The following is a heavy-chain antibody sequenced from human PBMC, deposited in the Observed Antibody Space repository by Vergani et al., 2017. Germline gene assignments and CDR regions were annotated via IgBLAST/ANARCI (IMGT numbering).Heavy chain of an antibody. CDR3: TKELGLLDFWSGYYRGDY. V-gene: IGHV3-15*01. Sequence: EVQLVESGGGLVKPGGSLRLSCAASGFTFSNAWMSWVRQAPGKGLEWVDRIKSKTDGGTTDYAAPVKGRFTISRDDSKNTLYLQMNSLKTEDTAVYYCTKELGLLDFWSGYYRGDYWGQGTLVTVSS. D-gene: IGHD3-3*01. CDR1: GFTFSNAW. J-gene: IGHJ4*02. CDR2: IKSKTDGGTT.